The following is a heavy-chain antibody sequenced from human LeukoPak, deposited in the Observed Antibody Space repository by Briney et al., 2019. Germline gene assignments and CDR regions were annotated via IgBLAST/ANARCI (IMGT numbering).Heavy chain of an antibody. CDR2: IYYSGST. CDR3: ARGLTGTTSFDY. V-gene: IGHV4-30-4*01. D-gene: IGHD1-7*01. Sequence: SETLSLTCTVSGGSISSGDYYWSWIRQPPGKGLEWIGYIYYSGSTYYNPSLMSRVTISVDTSKNQFSLKLSSVTAADTAVYYCARGLTGTTSFDYWGQGTLVTVSS. CDR1: GGSISSGDYY. J-gene: IGHJ4*02.